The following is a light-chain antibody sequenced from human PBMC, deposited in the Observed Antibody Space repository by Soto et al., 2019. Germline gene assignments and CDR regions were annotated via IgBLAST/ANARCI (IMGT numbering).Light chain of an antibody. V-gene: IGLV1-47*01. CDR1: SSNIGSNY. J-gene: IGLJ2*01. CDR3: AAWDDSLSGQV. Sequence: QSVLTQPPSASGTPGQRVTISCSGSSSNIGSNYVYWYQQLPGTAPKLLIYRNNQRPSGVPDRFSGSKSGTSASLAISGLRSEDEADYYCAAWDDSLSGQVFXGGTQMTVL. CDR2: RNN.